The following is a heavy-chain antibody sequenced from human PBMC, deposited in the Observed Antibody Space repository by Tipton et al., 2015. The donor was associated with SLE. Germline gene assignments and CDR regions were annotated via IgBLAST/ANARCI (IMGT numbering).Heavy chain of an antibody. CDR1: GYTFTGYY. V-gene: IGHV1-2*02. Sequence: QLVQSGAEVKKPGASVKVSCKASGYTFTGYYMHWVRQAPGQGLEWMGWINPNSGGTNYAQKFQGRVTMTRDTSISTAYMELSRLRSDDTAVYCCARAAGLQSNWYFDLWGRGTLVTVSS. D-gene: IGHD2-21*01. CDR3: ARAAGLQSNWYFDL. CDR2: INPNSGGT. J-gene: IGHJ2*01.